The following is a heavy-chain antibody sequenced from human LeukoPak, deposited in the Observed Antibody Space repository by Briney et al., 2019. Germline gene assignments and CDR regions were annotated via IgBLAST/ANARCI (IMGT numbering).Heavy chain of an antibody. CDR2: INPNSGGT. D-gene: IGHD2-15*01. CDR1: GYTFTAYY. CDR3: AKGYCSGGSCYQDY. V-gene: IGHV1-2*02. J-gene: IGHJ4*02. Sequence: ASVKVSCKASGYTFTAYYMHWVRQAPGQGLEWMGWINPNSGGTNYAQKFQGRVTMTRDTSISTAYMELSRLRSDDTAVYYCAKGYCSGGSCYQDYWGQGTLVTVSS.